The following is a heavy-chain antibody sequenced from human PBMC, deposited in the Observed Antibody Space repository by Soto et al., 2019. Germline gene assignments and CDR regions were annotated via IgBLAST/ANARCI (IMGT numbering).Heavy chain of an antibody. CDR2: INPSGGST. V-gene: IGHV1-46*01. CDR3: ARDRHYEFWSDYYDDYGMDV. CDR1: GYTFTSYY. Sequence: SVKVSCKASGYTFTSYYMHWVRQAPGHGLEWMGIINPSGGSTSYPQKFQGGVTMTRDTSTSTVYMELSSLRSEDTAVYYCARDRHYEFWSDYYDDYGMDVWGQGTTVTVSS. D-gene: IGHD3-3*01. J-gene: IGHJ6*02.